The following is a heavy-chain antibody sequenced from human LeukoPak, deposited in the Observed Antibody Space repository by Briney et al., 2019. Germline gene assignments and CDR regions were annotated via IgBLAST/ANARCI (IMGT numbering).Heavy chain of an antibody. CDR1: GYTFTGYY. Sequence: ASVTVSCTASGYTFTGYYLHWVRQAPGQGLEWMRWIHPNSGGTNYAHKCQGSVTLTKDTSIRTAYMELSSLRSHDTAVYYCERLAAVPGGGQGTVVPVS. V-gene: IGHV1-2*07. J-gene: IGHJ1*01. D-gene: IGHD6-19*01. CDR3: ERLAAVPG. CDR2: IHPNSGGT.